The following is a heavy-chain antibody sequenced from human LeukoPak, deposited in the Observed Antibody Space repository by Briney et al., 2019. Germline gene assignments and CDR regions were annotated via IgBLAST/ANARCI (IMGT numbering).Heavy chain of an antibody. D-gene: IGHD3-16*01. J-gene: IGHJ6*03. CDR2: ISGSSGTI. CDR3: AGRSEFGVLYYMDI. Sequence: PGGSLRLSCVASGFTFSTYSMNWVRQAPGKGLEWVSYISGSSGTIYYADSVKGRFTISRDNAKNSLYLQMNSLRAEDTAVYYCAGRSEFGVLYYMDIWGKGTTVTVSS. V-gene: IGHV3-48*01. CDR1: GFTFSTYS.